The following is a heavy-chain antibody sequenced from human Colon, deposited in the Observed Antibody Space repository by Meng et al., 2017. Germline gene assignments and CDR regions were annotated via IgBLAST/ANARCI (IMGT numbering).Heavy chain of an antibody. V-gene: IGHV4-4*02. D-gene: IGHD3/OR15-3a*01. CDR1: GGSISRNG. CDR2: FFHTGRT. J-gene: IGHJ4*02. Sequence: GQLQKSGPGLVKPSWTLSLTCAVSGGSISRNGWSWGRQPPGKGLEWIGEFFHTGRTNDDPSLKSRVTISVDKSNNQFSLKLTSVTAADTAVYYCARHISILGQRGFDYWGQGTLVTVSS. CDR3: ARHISILGQRGFDY.